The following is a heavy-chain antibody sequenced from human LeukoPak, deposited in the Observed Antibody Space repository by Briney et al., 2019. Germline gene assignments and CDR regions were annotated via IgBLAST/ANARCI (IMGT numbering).Heavy chain of an antibody. CDR2: ISNSGSTI. Sequence: PGGSLRLSCAASGFTISDYYMSWIRQAPGKGLEWVSYISNSGSTIYYADSVKGRFTISRDNAKNSLYLQMNSLRAEDTAVYYCAKGLPATLLDYWGQGTLVTVSS. V-gene: IGHV3-11*01. CDR1: GFTISDYY. D-gene: IGHD2-2*01. CDR3: AKGLPATLLDY. J-gene: IGHJ4*02.